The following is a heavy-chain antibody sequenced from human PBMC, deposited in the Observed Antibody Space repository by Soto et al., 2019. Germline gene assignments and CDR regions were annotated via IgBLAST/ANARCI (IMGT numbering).Heavy chain of an antibody. V-gene: IGHV1-69*13. Sequence: SVKVSCKASGGTFSSYAISWVRQAPGQGLEWMGGIIPIFGTANYAQKFQGRVTITADEPTSTAYMELSSLRSEDTAVYYCATGATGTTGSYYYYGMDVWGQGTTVTVSS. D-gene: IGHD1-1*01. CDR2: IIPIFGTA. CDR3: ATGATGTTGSYYYYGMDV. CDR1: GGTFSSYA. J-gene: IGHJ6*02.